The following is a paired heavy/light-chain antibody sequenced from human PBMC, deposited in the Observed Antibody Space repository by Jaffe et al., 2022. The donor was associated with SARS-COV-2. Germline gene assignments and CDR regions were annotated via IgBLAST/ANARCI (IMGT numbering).Heavy chain of an antibody. J-gene: IGHJ5*01. CDR2: ICYNGDT. CDR1: GGSISGNLCY. V-gene: IGHV4-39*01. D-gene: IGHD5-12*01. CDR3: AKTNSGFPNWFDS. Sequence: QLQLQESGPGLVKPSETLSLTCTVSGGSISGNLCYWGWIRQSPGRGLEWIGNICYNGDTYYNPSLKSRVTISLDRSKSQFSLKLSSVTASDTAIYYCAKTNSGFPNWFDSWGQGTLVTVSS.
Light chain of an antibody. Sequence: DIVMTQSPDSLAVSLGERATINCKSSQSILYSSNNKNYLAWYQQKPGQPPKLLIYWTSIRESGVPDRFSGSGSGTDFTLTISSLQAEDVAVYYCQQYYSSPLTFGGGTRVEVK. CDR2: WTS. CDR1: QSILYSSNNKNY. J-gene: IGKJ4*01. CDR3: QQYYSSPLT. V-gene: IGKV4-1*01.